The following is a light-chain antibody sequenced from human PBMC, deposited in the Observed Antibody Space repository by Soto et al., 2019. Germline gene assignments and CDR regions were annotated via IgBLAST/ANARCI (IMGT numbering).Light chain of an antibody. CDR3: PQYVSSVT. J-gene: IGKJ1*01. CDR1: QSVDSTF. Sequence: EIVLTQSPGSLSLSPGERATLSCRASQSVDSTFFAWYQLKPGQAPRLLIYGASKRATGIPERFSRSGSGTDFALTISSLEPEDFAVYYCPQYVSSVTFGQVTKVEIK. V-gene: IGKV3-20*01. CDR2: GAS.